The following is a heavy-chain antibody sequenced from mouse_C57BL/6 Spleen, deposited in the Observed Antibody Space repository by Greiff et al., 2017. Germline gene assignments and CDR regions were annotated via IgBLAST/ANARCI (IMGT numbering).Heavy chain of an antibody. CDR3: ANYYGSSYCAMDY. Sequence: QVQLQQPGAELVKPGASVKLSCKASGYTFTSYWMHWVKQRPGQGLEWIGMIHPNSGSTNYNEKFKSKATLTVDKSSSTAYMQLSSLTSEDSAVYYWANYYGSSYCAMDYWGQGTSVTVSS. CDR1: GYTFTSYW. V-gene: IGHV1-64*01. D-gene: IGHD1-1*01. CDR2: IHPNSGST. J-gene: IGHJ4*01.